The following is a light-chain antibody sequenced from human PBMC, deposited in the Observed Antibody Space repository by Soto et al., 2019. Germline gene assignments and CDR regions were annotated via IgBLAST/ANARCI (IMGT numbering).Light chain of an antibody. CDR3: QQYGSSFT. CDR1: QSVSSSY. V-gene: IGKV3-20*01. CDR2: GAS. Sequence: ELVLTQSPGTLSLSPGERATLSCRASQSVSSSYLAWYQQKPGQAPRLLIYGASSRATGIPDRFSGSGSGTYFTLTISILEPEDFAEYYCQQYGSSFTFGPGTKVDIK. J-gene: IGKJ3*01.